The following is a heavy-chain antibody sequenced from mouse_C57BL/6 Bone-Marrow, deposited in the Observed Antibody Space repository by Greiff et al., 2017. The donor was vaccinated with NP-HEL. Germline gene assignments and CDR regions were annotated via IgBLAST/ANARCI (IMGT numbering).Heavy chain of an antibody. Sequence: VQLQQSGAELVRPGASVKLSCTASGFNIKDDYMHWVKQRPEQGLEWIGWIDPENGDTEYASKFQGKATITADTSSNTAYLQLSSLTSEDTAVYDCTKGEILLRSFAYWGQGTLVTVSA. V-gene: IGHV14-4*01. D-gene: IGHD1-1*01. J-gene: IGHJ3*01. CDR1: GFNIKDDY. CDR2: IDPENGDT. CDR3: TKGEILLRSFAY.